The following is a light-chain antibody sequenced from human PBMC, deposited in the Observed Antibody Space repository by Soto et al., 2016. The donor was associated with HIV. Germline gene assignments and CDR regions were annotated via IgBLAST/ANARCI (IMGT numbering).Light chain of an antibody. Sequence: DIQMTQSPSSLSASVGDRVTITCQASQDISNYLNWYQQKPGKAPKLVIYDASNLETGVPSRFSGSGSGTHFTFTITSLQPEDIATYHCQQHGNLPHTFGGGTKVEI. CDR3: QQHGNLPHT. V-gene: IGKV1-33*01. CDR1: QDISNY. J-gene: IGKJ4*01. CDR2: DAS.